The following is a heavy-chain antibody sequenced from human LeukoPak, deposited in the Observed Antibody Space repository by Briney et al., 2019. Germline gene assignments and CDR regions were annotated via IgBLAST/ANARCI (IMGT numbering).Heavy chain of an antibody. CDR1: GFTFSSYA. V-gene: IGHV3-30-3*01. Sequence: GGSLRLSCAASGFTFSSYAMHWVRQAPGKGLEWVAVISYDGSNKYYADSVKGRFTISRDNSKNTLYLQMNSLRAEDTAVYYCARTPRGEQPDYWGQGTLVTVSS. CDR2: ISYDGSNK. CDR3: ARTPRGEQPDY. D-gene: IGHD6-13*01. J-gene: IGHJ4*02.